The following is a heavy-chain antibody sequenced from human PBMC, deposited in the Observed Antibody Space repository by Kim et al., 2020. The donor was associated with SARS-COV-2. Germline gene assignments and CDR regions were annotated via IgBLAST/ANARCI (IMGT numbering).Heavy chain of an antibody. D-gene: IGHD3-10*01. J-gene: IGHJ4*02. Sequence: SVKVSCKASGGTFSSYAISWVRQAPGQGLEWMGGIIPIFGTANYAQKFQGRVTITADESTSTAYMELSSLRSEDTAVYYCARDRITMVQGVINYFDYWGQGTLVTVSS. CDR1: GGTFSSYA. V-gene: IGHV1-69*13. CDR2: IIPIFGTA. CDR3: ARDRITMVQGVINYFDY.